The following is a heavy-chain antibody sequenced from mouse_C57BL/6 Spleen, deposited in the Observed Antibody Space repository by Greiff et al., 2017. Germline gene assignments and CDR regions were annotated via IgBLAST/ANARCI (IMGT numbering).Heavy chain of an antibody. CDR1: GYTFTSYW. J-gene: IGHJ3*01. CDR2: IYPSDSET. V-gene: IGHV1-61*01. D-gene: IGHD2-2*01. Sequence: QVQLQQPGAELVRPGSSVKLSCKASGYTFTSYWMDWVKQRPGQGLEWIGNIYPSDSETHYNQKFKDKATLTVDKSSSTAYMQLSSLTSEDSAVYYGARRNGYDRSFAYWGQGTLVTVSA. CDR3: ARRNGYDRSFAY.